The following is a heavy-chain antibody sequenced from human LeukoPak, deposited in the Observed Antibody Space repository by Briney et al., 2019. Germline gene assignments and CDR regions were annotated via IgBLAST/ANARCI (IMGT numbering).Heavy chain of an antibody. Sequence: GGSLRLSCAPSGFTFEDYAMHWVRQAPGKGLEGVPGISWNSGSIGYADSVKGRFTISRDNAKNSLYLQMNSLRAEDTALYYCAKDMGPMYYYDSSGYFDYWGQGTLVTVSS. V-gene: IGHV3-9*01. CDR2: ISWNSGSI. J-gene: IGHJ4*02. D-gene: IGHD3-22*01. CDR1: GFTFEDYA. CDR3: AKDMGPMYYYDSSGYFDY.